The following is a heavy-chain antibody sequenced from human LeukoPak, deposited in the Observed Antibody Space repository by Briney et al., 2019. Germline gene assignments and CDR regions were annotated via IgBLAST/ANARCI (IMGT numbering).Heavy chain of an antibody. CDR3: ARVSGSRNYYFGAFDI. CDR1: GFTFSDYW. V-gene: IGHV3-74*01. D-gene: IGHD3-10*01. J-gene: IGHJ3*02. CDR2: IYSDESST. Sequence: GGSLRLSCAASGFTFSDYWMHWVRQAPGKGLEWVSRIYSDESSTYYADSVKGRFTISRDNAKNTLYLQMNSLRAEDTAMYYCARVSGSRNYYFGAFDIWGQGTMVTVFS.